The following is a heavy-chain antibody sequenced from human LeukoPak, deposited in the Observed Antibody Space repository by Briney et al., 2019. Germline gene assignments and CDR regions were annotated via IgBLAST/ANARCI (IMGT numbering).Heavy chain of an antibody. CDR2: IHTSGSN. CDR1: GVSISPYY. V-gene: IGHV4-4*09. J-gene: IGHJ4*02. CDR3: ARGRRGNYFQDY. Sequence: SETLSLTCAVSGVSISPYYWAWIRQPPGKGLEWIGYIHTSGSNNQYPSLKSRVTISVDKSKNHFSLRLTSVTAADTAVYYCARGRRGNYFQDYWGQGTLVTVSS. D-gene: IGHD1-26*01.